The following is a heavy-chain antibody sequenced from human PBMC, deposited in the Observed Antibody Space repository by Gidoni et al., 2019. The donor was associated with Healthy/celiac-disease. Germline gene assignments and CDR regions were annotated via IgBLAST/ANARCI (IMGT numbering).Heavy chain of an antibody. CDR1: GGNVSSHA. CDR2: IIPIFVTA. D-gene: IGHD2-15*01. V-gene: IGHV1-69*01. Sequence: QVQLVQSGAEVTKPGCEETVSCKAAGGNVSSHASRRLRQAPGQGLEWTGGIIPIFVTANYAQTFQGRVTITADESTRTAYMERSSLRSEDTAVSSCARPGYCSGGSCRLRLYYFDYWGQGTLGTVSS. CDR3: ARPGYCSGGSCRLRLYYFDY. J-gene: IGHJ4*02.